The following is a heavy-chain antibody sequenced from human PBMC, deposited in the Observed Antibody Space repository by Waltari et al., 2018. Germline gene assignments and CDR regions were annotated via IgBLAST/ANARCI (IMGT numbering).Heavy chain of an antibody. V-gene: IGHV4-34*01. Sequence: QVQLQQWGAGLLKPSETLSLTCAVYGGSFSGYYWSWIRQPPGKGLEWIGEINHSGSTNYNPSPKVRVTISLDTPRTHFSLKRGSVTPPATAVNSGPEASGDYEPTWFDPWAREPWSPSPQ. CDR1: GGSFSGYY. J-gene: IGHJ5*02. CDR3: PEASGDYEPTWFDP. D-gene: IGHD4-17*01. CDR2: INHSGST.